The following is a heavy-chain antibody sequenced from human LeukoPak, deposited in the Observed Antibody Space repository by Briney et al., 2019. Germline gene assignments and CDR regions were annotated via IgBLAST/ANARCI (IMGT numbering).Heavy chain of an antibody. V-gene: IGHV3-48*03. J-gene: IGHJ4*02. CDR1: GFTFSSYG. CDR3: ARRSRGSSDYYGSGSYLDY. Sequence: GGSLRLSCAASGFTFSSYGMNWVRQAPGKGLEWVPYISSSGSTIYYADSVKGRFTISRDNAKNSLYLQMNSLRAEDTAVYYCARRSRGSSDYYGSGSYLDYWGQGTLVTVSS. D-gene: IGHD3-10*01. CDR2: ISSSGSTI.